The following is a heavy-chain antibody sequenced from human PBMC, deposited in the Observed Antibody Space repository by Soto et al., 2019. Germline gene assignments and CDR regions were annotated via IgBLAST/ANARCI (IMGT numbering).Heavy chain of an antibody. CDR2: IFPGDSDT. Sequence: PGESLKISCKGSGYNFANYWIGWVRQMPGKGLEWMGMIFPGDSDTKNSTSLQGQITMSVDKSDSSAYLQWRSLKASDTAMYYCAAGYTTGPDGFDIWGQGTMVTVSS. V-gene: IGHV5-51*01. CDR1: GYNFANYW. D-gene: IGHD6-13*01. CDR3: AAGYTTGPDGFDI. J-gene: IGHJ3*02.